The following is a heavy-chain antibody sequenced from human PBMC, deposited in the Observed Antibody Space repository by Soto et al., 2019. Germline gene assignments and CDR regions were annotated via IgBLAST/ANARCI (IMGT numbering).Heavy chain of an antibody. J-gene: IGHJ4*02. D-gene: IGHD3-10*01. CDR2: ISNDGGDK. Sequence: GGSLRLSCAASEFTFSNFGMHWVRQAPGKGLEWVAVISNDGGDKYSADSVKGRFTISRDNSKNTLFLQMNSLRAEDTAVYYCAKDSGRGSADYYFDYWGRGTLVTVSS. CDR1: EFTFSNFG. CDR3: AKDSGRGSADYYFDY. V-gene: IGHV3-30*18.